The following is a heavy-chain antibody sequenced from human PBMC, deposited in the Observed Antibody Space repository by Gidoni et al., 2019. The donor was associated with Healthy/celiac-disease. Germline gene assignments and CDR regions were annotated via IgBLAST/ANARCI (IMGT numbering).Heavy chain of an antibody. Sequence: EVQLVESGGGLVQPGRSLRLSCAASGFTFDDYAMHWVRQAPGKGLEWVSGISWNSGSKGYADSVKGRFTISRDNAKNSLYLQMNSLRAEDTALYYCAKDHGYSSGRGTFDIWGQGTMVTVSS. J-gene: IGHJ3*02. D-gene: IGHD6-19*01. V-gene: IGHV3-9*01. CDR3: AKDHGYSSGRGTFDI. CDR2: ISWNSGSK. CDR1: GFTFDDYA.